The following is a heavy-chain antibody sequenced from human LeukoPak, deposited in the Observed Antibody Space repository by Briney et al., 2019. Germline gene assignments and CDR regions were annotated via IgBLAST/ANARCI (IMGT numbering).Heavy chain of an antibody. Sequence: SQTLSLTCTVSGGSISSGSYYWTWIRQPAGKGLEWIGRIYTSGSTNYNPSLKSRVTISVDTSKNQFSLRLSSVTAADTAVYYCARPGPDYGDYRAFDIWGQGTMVTVSS. CDR2: IYTSGST. V-gene: IGHV4-61*02. J-gene: IGHJ3*02. D-gene: IGHD4-17*01. CDR3: ARPGPDYGDYRAFDI. CDR1: GGSISSGSYY.